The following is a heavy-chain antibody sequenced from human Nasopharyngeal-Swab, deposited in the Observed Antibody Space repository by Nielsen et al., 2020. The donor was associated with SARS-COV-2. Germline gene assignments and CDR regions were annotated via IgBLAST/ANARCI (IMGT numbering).Heavy chain of an antibody. D-gene: IGHD6-19*01. CDR2: ISAYNGNT. Sequence: ASVKVSCKASGYTFTSYDISWVRQAPGQGLAWMGWISAYNGNTNYAQKLQGRVTMTTDTSTSTAYMELRSLRSDDTAVYYCARGIAVAGARVWFDPWGQGTLVTVSS. J-gene: IGHJ5*02. V-gene: IGHV1-18*04. CDR1: GYTFTSYD. CDR3: ARGIAVAGARVWFDP.